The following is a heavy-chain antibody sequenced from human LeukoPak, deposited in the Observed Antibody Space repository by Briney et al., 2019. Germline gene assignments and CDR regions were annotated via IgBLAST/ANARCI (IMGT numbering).Heavy chain of an antibody. D-gene: IGHD1-26*01. Sequence: RTSQTLSLTCTVSGGSISSGDYYWSWFRQPPGKGLEWIGYIYYSGSTYYNPSLKSRVTISVDTSKNQFSLKLSSVTAADTAVYYCARGRPYSGGYHLDYWGQGTLVTVSP. V-gene: IGHV4-30-4*01. CDR2: IYYSGST. CDR1: GGSISSGDYY. J-gene: IGHJ4*02. CDR3: ARGRPYSGGYHLDY.